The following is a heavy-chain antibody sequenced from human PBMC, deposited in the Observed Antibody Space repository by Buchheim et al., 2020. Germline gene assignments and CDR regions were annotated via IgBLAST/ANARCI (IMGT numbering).Heavy chain of an antibody. D-gene: IGHD3-22*01. CDR3: AKGEYYDSNGYYAFDY. Sequence: QVQLVESGGGVVQPGRSLRLSCAASGFTFSSYGMHWVRQAPGKGLEWVAVISYDGSNKYYADSVKGRFTISRDNSKNTLYLQMNSLRAEDTAVYYCAKGEYYDSNGYYAFDYWGQGTL. CDR1: GFTFSSYG. J-gene: IGHJ4*02. V-gene: IGHV3-30*18. CDR2: ISYDGSNK.